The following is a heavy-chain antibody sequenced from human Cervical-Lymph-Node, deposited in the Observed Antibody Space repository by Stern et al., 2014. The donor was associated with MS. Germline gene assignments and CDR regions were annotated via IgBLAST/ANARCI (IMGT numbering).Heavy chain of an antibody. CDR3: ARGVGDY. CDR2: INRDGSDT. D-gene: IGHD3-16*01. J-gene: IGHJ4*02. V-gene: IGHV3-74*01. CDR1: GFNFSSYW. Sequence: VQWVEFGGGLIQPGGTLSLFCVVSGFNFSSYWMHWVRQLPEKGLFWFSQINRDGSDTSYADSGKGRFSISRDNIRNMLYLRMTSLRAEDTAVHYCARGVGDYWGQGARVTVSS.